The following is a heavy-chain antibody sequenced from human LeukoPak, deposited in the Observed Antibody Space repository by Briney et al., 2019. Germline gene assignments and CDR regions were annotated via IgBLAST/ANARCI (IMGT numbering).Heavy chain of an antibody. CDR2: TRNSDNNM. V-gene: IGHV3-11*01. Sequence: GGSLRLSCAASGFTFSDYNMGWLRQAPGKGLEWVSYTRNSDNNMFYADSVKGRFTIPRDNAKYSVYLQMNSLRAEDTAVYYCARRIAGDGSHAFDIWGRGTMVTVSS. D-gene: IGHD6-19*01. CDR1: GFTFSDYN. CDR3: ARRIAGDGSHAFDI. J-gene: IGHJ3*02.